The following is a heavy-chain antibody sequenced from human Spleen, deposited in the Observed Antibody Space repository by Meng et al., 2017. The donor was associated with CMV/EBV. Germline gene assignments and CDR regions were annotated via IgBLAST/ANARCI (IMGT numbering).Heavy chain of an antibody. D-gene: IGHD2-2*01. Sequence: GESLKISCAASGFIFSSYAMHWVRQAPGKGLEWVAVISYDGSNEYYADSVKGRFTISRDNAKNSLYLQMNSLRAEDTAVYYCARDHIVVVPAAPMDVWGQGTTVTVSS. J-gene: IGHJ6*02. CDR2: ISYDGSNE. CDR3: ARDHIVVVPAAPMDV. CDR1: GFIFSSYA. V-gene: IGHV3-30-3*01.